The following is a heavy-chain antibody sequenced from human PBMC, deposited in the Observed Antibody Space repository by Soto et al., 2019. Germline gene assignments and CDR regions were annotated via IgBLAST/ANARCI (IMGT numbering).Heavy chain of an antibody. D-gene: IGHD3-16*01. V-gene: IGHV3-33*01. Sequence: GGSLRLSCAASGFTFSSYGMHWVRQAPGKGLEWVAVIWYDGSNKYYADSVKGRFTISRDNSKNTLYLQMNSLRAKDTAVYYCARDPQGDYIWGSSYYYYMDVWGKGTTVTVSS. CDR3: ARDPQGDYIWGSSYYYYMDV. CDR2: IWYDGSNK. J-gene: IGHJ6*03. CDR1: GFTFSSYG.